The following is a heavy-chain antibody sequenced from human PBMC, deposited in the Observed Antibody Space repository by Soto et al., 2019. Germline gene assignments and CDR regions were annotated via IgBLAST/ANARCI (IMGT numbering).Heavy chain of an antibody. V-gene: IGHV3-23*01. CDR3: VKGNEFYDSPTDTLKLDC. CDR1: GFTFSAYA. CDR2: ISGSGSPT. Sequence: GGSLRLSCAASGFTFSAYAMGWVRQAPGKGLEWVSSISGSGSPTWYADSVKGRFTMSRDNSQSSLYLQMGSLRIEDTAVYYCVKGNEFYDSPTDTLKLDCWGQGTLVTVSS. D-gene: IGHD3-9*01. J-gene: IGHJ4*02.